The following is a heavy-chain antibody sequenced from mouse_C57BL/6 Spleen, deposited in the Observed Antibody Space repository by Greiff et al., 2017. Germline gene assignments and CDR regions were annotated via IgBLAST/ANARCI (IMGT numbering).Heavy chain of an antibody. CDR2: IHPNSGST. Sequence: QVQLQQPGAELVKPGASVKLSCKASGYTFTSYWMHWVKQRPGQGLEWIGMIHPNSGSTNYNEKFKSKATLTVDKSSSTAYMQLSSLTSEDSAVYNCARWATAVVARYIDVWGTGTTVTVSS. V-gene: IGHV1-64*01. CDR3: ARWATAVVARYIDV. CDR1: GYTFTSYW. J-gene: IGHJ1*03. D-gene: IGHD1-1*01.